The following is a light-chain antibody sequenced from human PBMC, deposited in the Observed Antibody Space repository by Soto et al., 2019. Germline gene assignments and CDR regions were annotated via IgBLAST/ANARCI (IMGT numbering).Light chain of an antibody. V-gene: IGKV1-39*01. J-gene: IGKJ5*01. Sequence: IQMYQSPSSLSAYIGDRVTITCRASQSISSYLNCYQQKPGKAPKLLIYAASSLQSGVPSRFSGSGSGTDFTLTISSLQPEDFATYYCQQSYSTLRFGQGTRLEIK. CDR2: AAS. CDR3: QQSYSTLR. CDR1: QSISSY.